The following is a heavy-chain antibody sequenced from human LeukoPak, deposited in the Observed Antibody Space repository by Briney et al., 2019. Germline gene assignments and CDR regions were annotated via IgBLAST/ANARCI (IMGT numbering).Heavy chain of an antibody. CDR1: GGSFSGYY. D-gene: IGHD6-13*01. Sequence: SETLSLTCAVYGGSFSGYYWSWIRQPPGKGLEWIGEINHSGSTNYNPSLKSRVTISVDTSKNQFSLKLSSVTAADTAVYYCARDSAAGTPFGYWGQGTLVTVSS. CDR3: ARDSAAGTPFGY. J-gene: IGHJ4*02. CDR2: INHSGST. V-gene: IGHV4-34*01.